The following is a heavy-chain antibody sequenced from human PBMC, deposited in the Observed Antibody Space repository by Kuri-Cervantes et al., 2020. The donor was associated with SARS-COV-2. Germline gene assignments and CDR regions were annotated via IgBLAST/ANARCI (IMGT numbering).Heavy chain of an antibody. V-gene: IGHV4-59*08. D-gene: IGHD6-6*01. CDR2: IYYSGST. CDR3: ARHRVAARPVDY. Sequence: SETLSLTCAVYGGSFSGYYWSWIRQPPGKGLEWIGYIYYSGSTNYNPSLKSRVTISVDTSKNQFSLKLSSVTAADTAVYYCARHRVAARPVDYWGQGTLVPGSS. CDR1: GGSFSGYY. J-gene: IGHJ4*02.